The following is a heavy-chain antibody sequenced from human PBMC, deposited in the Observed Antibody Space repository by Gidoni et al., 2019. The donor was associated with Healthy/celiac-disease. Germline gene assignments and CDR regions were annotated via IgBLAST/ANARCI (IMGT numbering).Heavy chain of an antibody. D-gene: IGHD3-22*01. CDR2: INHSGST. CDR1: GGSFSGYY. J-gene: IGHJ4*02. CDR3: ARGLGSRTYYYDSSGYLPRSFDY. V-gene: IGHV4-34*01. Sequence: QVQLQQWGAGLLKPSETLSLTCAVYGGSFSGYYWSWIRQPPGKGLEWIGEINHSGSTNYNPSLKSRVTISVDTSKNQFSLKLSSVTAADTAVYYCARGLGSRTYYYDSSGYLPRSFDYWGQGTLVTVSS.